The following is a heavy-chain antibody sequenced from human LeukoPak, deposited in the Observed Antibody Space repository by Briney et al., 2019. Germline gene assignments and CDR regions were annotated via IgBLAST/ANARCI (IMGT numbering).Heavy chain of an antibody. CDR3: ARGDPSWGVVVISEAHY. CDR2: INSDGSST. Sequence: GGSLRLSCAASGFTFSSYWMHWVRQAPGKGLVWVSRINSDGSSTSYADSVKGRFTISRDNAKNTLHLQMNSLRVEDTAVYYCARGDPSWGVVVISEAHYWGQGTLVTVSS. CDR1: GFTFSSYW. D-gene: IGHD3-22*01. J-gene: IGHJ4*02. V-gene: IGHV3-74*01.